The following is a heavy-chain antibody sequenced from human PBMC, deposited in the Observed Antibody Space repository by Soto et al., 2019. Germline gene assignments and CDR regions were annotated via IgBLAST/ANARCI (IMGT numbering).Heavy chain of an antibody. J-gene: IGHJ4*02. CDR1: GGSISSSSYY. Sequence: SETLSLICTVSGGSISSSSYYWGWIRQPPGKGLEWIGSIYYSGSTYYNPSLKSRVTISVDTSKNQFSLKLSSVTAADTAVYYCARRTYVGATLFDYWGQGTLVTVSS. D-gene: IGHD1-26*01. V-gene: IGHV4-39*01. CDR3: ARRTYVGATLFDY. CDR2: IYYSGST.